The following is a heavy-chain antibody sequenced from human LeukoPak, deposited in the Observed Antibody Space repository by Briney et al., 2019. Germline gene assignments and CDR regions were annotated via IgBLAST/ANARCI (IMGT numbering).Heavy chain of an antibody. Sequence: PGGSLRLSCAASGFTFSGSTMHWVRQAPGKGLEWVAVISYDGSNKYYADSVKGRFTISRDNSKNTLYLQMNSLRAEDTAVYYCARGGGRGYYDSSGYYPHWGQGTLVTVSS. CDR3: ARGGGRGYYDSSGYYPH. CDR1: GFTFSGST. D-gene: IGHD3-22*01. J-gene: IGHJ4*02. V-gene: IGHV3-30*04. CDR2: ISYDGSNK.